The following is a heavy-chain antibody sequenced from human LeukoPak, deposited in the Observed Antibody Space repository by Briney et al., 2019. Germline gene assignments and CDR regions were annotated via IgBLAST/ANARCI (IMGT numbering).Heavy chain of an antibody. CDR1: GFTFSDYY. J-gene: IGHJ4*02. V-gene: IGHV3-11*01. CDR3: ARDLVVPAANSTY. D-gene: IGHD2-2*01. CDR2: ISSSGSTI. Sequence: GGSLRLSCAASGFTFSDYYMSWIRQAPGKGLEWVSYISSSGSTIYYADSVKGRFTISRDNAKNSLYLQMNSLRAEDTAVYYCARDLVVPAANSTYLRQGTLVTVSS.